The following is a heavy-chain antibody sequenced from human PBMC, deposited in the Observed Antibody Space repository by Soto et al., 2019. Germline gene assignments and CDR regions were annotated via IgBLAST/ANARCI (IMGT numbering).Heavy chain of an antibody. Sequence: GGSLRLSCSFSVFTFSSYAMHWVRQAPGKGLEYASSISSDGRSTYYADSVKGRFTISRDNSKNTLYLQMNGLRADDTAMYYCVKDRYVDYWGQGTLVTVSS. CDR3: VKDRYVDY. CDR2: ISSDGRST. J-gene: IGHJ4*02. CDR1: VFTFSSYA. V-gene: IGHV3-64D*06.